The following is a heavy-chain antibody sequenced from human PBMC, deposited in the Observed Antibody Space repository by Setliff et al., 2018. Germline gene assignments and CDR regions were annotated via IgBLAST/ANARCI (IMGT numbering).Heavy chain of an antibody. Sequence: PSETLSLTCTVSGDSISGDYWSWIRQPPGKGLEWIGFIHYIGSTNYNPSLKTRVTISVDTSKNQFSLTLSSVTAADTAVYYCARETTMTYYFYYMDVWGKGTTVTVSS. D-gene: IGHD4-17*01. CDR1: GDSISGDY. CDR3: ARETTMTYYFYYMDV. J-gene: IGHJ6*03. V-gene: IGHV4-59*12. CDR2: IHYIGST.